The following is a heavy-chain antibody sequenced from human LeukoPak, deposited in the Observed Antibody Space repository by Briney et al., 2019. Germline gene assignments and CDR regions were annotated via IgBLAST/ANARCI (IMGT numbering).Heavy chain of an antibody. D-gene: IGHD2-21*01. CDR3: ARVRDPIAYYFDY. Sequence: SETLSLTCTVSGGSISSGGYYWSWIRQHPGKGLEWIGSIYYSGSTYYSPSLKSRVTISVDTSKNQFSLKLSSVTAADTAVYYCARVRDPIAYYFDYWGQGTLVTVSS. V-gene: IGHV4-39*07. CDR2: IYYSGST. CDR1: GGSISSGGYY. J-gene: IGHJ4*02.